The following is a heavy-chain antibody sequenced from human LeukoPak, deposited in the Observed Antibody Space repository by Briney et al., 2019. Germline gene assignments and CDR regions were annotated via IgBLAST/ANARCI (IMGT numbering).Heavy chain of an antibody. J-gene: IGHJ4*02. Sequence: GGSLRLSCAASGFTFSSYWMSWVRQAPGKGLEWVANIKQDGSEKYYVDSVKGRFTISRDNAKNSLYLQMNSLRAEDTAVYYCARHSSGWYKRQYYFDYWGQGTLVTVSS. D-gene: IGHD6-19*01. CDR1: GFTFSSYW. CDR3: ARHSSGWYKRQYYFDY. CDR2: IKQDGSEK. V-gene: IGHV3-7*01.